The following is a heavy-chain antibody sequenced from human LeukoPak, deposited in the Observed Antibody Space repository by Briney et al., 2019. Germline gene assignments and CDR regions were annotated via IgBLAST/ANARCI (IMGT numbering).Heavy chain of an antibody. D-gene: IGHD4-17*01. J-gene: IGHJ6*02. CDR1: GGSISSSSYY. Sequence: SETLSLTCTVSGGSISSSSYYWGSIRQPPGKGLEWIGSIYYSGSTYYNPSLKSRVTISVDTSKNQFSLKLSSVTAADTAVYYCARAYGDYGGDGMDVWGQGTTVTVSS. CDR3: ARAYGDYGGDGMDV. V-gene: IGHV4-39*07. CDR2: IYYSGST.